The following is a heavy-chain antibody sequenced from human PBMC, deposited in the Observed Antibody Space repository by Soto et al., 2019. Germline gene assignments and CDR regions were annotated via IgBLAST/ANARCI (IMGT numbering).Heavy chain of an antibody. Sequence: ASVKVSCQAAGYTSTSYAMHWVRQAPGQRLEWMGWINAGNGNTKYSQKFQGRVTITRDTSASTAYMELSSLRSEDTAVYYCARGTGSLQNWFDPWGQGTLVTVSS. V-gene: IGHV1-3*01. CDR3: ARGTGSLQNWFDP. CDR2: INAGNGNT. D-gene: IGHD3-9*01. CDR1: GYTSTSYA. J-gene: IGHJ5*02.